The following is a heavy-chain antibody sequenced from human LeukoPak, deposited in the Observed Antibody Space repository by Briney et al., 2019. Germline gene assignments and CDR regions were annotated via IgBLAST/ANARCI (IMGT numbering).Heavy chain of an antibody. D-gene: IGHD2/OR15-2a*01. V-gene: IGHV1-8*01. J-gene: IGHJ4*02. CDR3: ARAPFPPGDNY. CDR2: MNPNSGNT. Sequence: ASVKVSCKASGCTFTSFDIHWVRQATGQGLEWMGWMNPNSGNTGYAQKFQGRLTMTRSTSISTAYMEMSSLRSEDTAVYYCARAPFPPGDNYWGQGTLVTVSS. CDR1: GCTFTSFD.